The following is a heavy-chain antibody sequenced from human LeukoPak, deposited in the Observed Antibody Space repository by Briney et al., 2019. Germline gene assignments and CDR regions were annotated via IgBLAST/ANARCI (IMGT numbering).Heavy chain of an antibody. J-gene: IGHJ4*02. V-gene: IGHV4-34*01. Sequence: PSETLSLTCTVSGGSISSYYWSWIRQPPGKGLEWIGEINHSGSTNYNPSLKSRVTISVDTSKNQFSLKLSSVTAADTAVYYCARLEGLWFGENLFDYWGQGTLVTVSS. CDR3: ARLEGLWFGENLFDY. D-gene: IGHD3-10*01. CDR1: GGSISSYY. CDR2: INHSGST.